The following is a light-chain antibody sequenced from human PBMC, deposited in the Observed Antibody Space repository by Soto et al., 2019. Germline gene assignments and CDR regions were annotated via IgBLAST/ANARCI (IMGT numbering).Light chain of an antibody. CDR3: QQYNNWPPYT. CDR1: QSVSSN. V-gene: IGKV3-15*01. Sequence: EIAMTQSPATLSVSPGERATLSCRASQSVSSNLAWYQQKPGQAPRLLIYGASTRATGIPARFSGSGSGTEFTLTISRLQSEDFAVYYCQQYNNWPPYTFGQGNKLEI. CDR2: GAS. J-gene: IGKJ2*01.